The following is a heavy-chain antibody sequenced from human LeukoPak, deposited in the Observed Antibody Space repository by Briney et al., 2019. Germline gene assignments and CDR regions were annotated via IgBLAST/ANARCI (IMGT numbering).Heavy chain of an antibody. V-gene: IGHV3-7*01. J-gene: IGHJ6*03. CDR1: GFTFSSYW. Sequence: GGSLRLSCAASGFTFSSYWMSWVRQAPGKGLEWVANIKQDGSEKYYVDSVKGRFTISRDNAKNSLYLQMNSLRAEDTAAYYCARGRIAARPYYYYYMDVWGKGTTVTVSS. D-gene: IGHD6-6*01. CDR3: ARGRIAARPYYYYYMDV. CDR2: IKQDGSEK.